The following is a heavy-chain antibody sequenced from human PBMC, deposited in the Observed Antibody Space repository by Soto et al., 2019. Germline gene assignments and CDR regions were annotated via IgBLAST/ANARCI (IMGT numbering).Heavy chain of an antibody. CDR1: GGAFVRYS. CDR2: VIPAFNTS. Sequence: RXSVKVSCRASGGAFVRYSVSWVRQAPGQGLEWIGGVIPAFNTSNYSLKFQGRVAIFADLSTSTVFMGLRSLRSEDTALYYCARGDEMTAVTIFEYWGQGTLVTVSS. D-gene: IGHD4-17*01. J-gene: IGHJ4*02. CDR3: ARGDEMTAVTIFEY. V-gene: IGHV1-69*13.